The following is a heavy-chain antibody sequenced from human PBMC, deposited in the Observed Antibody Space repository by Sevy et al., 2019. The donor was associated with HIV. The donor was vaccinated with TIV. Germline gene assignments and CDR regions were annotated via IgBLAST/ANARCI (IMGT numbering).Heavy chain of an antibody. CDR1: GFTFSSYE. D-gene: IGHD3-22*01. CDR3: ARGPHYYYDSSAFFDY. V-gene: IGHV3-48*03. CDR2: ISSSGTSL. Sequence: GGSLRLSCAASGFTFSSYEMNWVRQAPGKGLEWISYISSSGTSLYYADSVKGRFTISRDSPKNSLYLQMNSLRAEDTAVYYCARGPHYYYDSSAFFDYWGQGTLVNVSS. J-gene: IGHJ4*02.